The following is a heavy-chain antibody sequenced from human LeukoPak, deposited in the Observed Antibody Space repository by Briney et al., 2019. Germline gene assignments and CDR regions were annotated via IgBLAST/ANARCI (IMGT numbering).Heavy chain of an antibody. CDR1: GYTFTSYG. Sequence: ASVKVSCKASGYTFTSYGISWVRQAPGQGLEWMGWISAYNGNTNYAQKLQGKVPMTTDTSTSTAYMELRRLRSDDTAVYYCAGVGPNTAMVNFDSWGQGTLVSVSS. J-gene: IGHJ4*02. V-gene: IGHV1-18*01. CDR2: ISAYNGNT. CDR3: AGVGPNTAMVNFDS. D-gene: IGHD5-18*01.